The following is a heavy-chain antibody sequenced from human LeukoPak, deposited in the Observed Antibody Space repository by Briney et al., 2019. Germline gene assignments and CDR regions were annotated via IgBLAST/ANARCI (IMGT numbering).Heavy chain of an antibody. CDR2: IYSNGRT. CDR1: GASISSYY. Sequence: SETLSLTCSVSGASISSYYWTWIRQPAGRGLEWIGRIYSNGRTNYNPSLRSRVTMSVDTSNHQFSLKLSSVTAADTAVYYCASFDYWGQGTLVTVSS. J-gene: IGHJ4*02. CDR3: ASFDY. V-gene: IGHV4-4*07.